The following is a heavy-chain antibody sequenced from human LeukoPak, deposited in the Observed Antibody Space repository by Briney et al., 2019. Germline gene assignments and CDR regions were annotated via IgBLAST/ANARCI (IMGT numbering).Heavy chain of an antibody. D-gene: IGHD6-13*01. V-gene: IGHV3-7*03. CDR1: GFTFSSYA. Sequence: GGSLRLSCAASGFTFSSYAMSWVRQAPGKGLEWVANIKQDGSEKYYVDSVKGRFTISRDNAKNSLYLQMNSLRAEDTAVYYCARVGSSWNYYFDYWGQGTLVTVSS. CDR3: ARVGSSWNYYFDY. CDR2: IKQDGSEK. J-gene: IGHJ4*02.